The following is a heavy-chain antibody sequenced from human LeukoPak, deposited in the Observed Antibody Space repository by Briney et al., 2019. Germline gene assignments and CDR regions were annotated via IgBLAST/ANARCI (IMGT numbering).Heavy chain of an antibody. Sequence: SETLSLTCAVYGGSFSGYYWSWIRQPPGKGLEWIGEVNHSGSTNYNPSLKSRVTISVDTSKNQFSLKLSSVTAADTAVYYCARVGALGYYDSNGYYPTENWGQGTLVTVSS. CDR3: ARVGALGYYDSNGYYPTEN. CDR1: GGSFSGYY. V-gene: IGHV4-34*01. CDR2: VNHSGST. J-gene: IGHJ4*02. D-gene: IGHD3-22*01.